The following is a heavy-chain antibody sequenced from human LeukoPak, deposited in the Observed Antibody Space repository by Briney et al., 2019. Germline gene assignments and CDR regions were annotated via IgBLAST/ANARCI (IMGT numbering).Heavy chain of an antibody. CDR1: GYTFTGYY. Sequence: ASVKVSCKASGYTFTGYYMLWVRQAPGQGLEWMGRINPNSGGTNYAQKFQGRVTMTRDTSISTAYMELSRLRSDDTAVYYCASADLRYCSITNCLSFDYWGQGTLVTVSS. J-gene: IGHJ4*02. V-gene: IGHV1-2*06. D-gene: IGHD2-2*01. CDR3: ASADLRYCSITNCLSFDY. CDR2: INPNSGGT.